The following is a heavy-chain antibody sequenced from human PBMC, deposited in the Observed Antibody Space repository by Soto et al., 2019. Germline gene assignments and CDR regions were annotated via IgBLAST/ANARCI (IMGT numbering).Heavy chain of an antibody. Sequence: EVQLVESGGGLVQPGGSLRLSCAASGFTFSTYSMNWVRQAPGKGLEWISYITTSSSTIYYADSVKSRFTISRDNAKNSLYLQMNSLRVEDTAVYYCARRAVWGQGTTVTVS. V-gene: IGHV3-48*01. CDR2: ITTSSSTI. CDR1: GFTFSTYS. CDR3: ARRAV. J-gene: IGHJ6*02.